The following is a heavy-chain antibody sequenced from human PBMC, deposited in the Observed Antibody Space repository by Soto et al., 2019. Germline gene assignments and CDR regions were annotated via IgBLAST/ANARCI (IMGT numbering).Heavy chain of an antibody. Sequence: PSETLSLTCTVSGGSISTGGYYWSWIRQHPGKGLEWIGYIYYSGSSSYNLSLKGRLTISVDTSKNQFSLKLSSVTAADTAVYYCASTRDYFDYCGQGILVTVSS. D-gene: IGHD1-1*01. V-gene: IGHV4-31*03. J-gene: IGHJ4*02. CDR3: ASTRDYFDY. CDR2: IYYSGSS. CDR1: GGSISTGGYY.